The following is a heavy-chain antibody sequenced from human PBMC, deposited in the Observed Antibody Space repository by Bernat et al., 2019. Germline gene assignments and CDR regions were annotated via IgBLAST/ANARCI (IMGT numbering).Heavy chain of an antibody. V-gene: IGHV3-33*01. CDR3: ARGALAVADAFDI. CDR1: GFTFSSYG. CDR2: IWYDGSNK. D-gene: IGHD6-19*01. J-gene: IGHJ3*02. Sequence: QVQLVESGGGVVQPGRSLRLSCAASGFTFSSYGMHWVRQAPGKGLEWVAVIWYDGSNKYYADSVKGRFTISRDNSKNTLYLQMNSRRAEDTAVYYCARGALAVADAFDIWGQGTMVTVSS.